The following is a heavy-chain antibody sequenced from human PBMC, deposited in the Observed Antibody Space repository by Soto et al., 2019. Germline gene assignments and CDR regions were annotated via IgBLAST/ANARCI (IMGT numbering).Heavy chain of an antibody. CDR1: GFIFSTYW. CDR2: INGDGSVT. D-gene: IGHD2-15*01. Sequence: EVQLVESGGDLVQPGGSLRVACAASGFIFSTYWIHWVRQAPGKGLVWVSQINGDGSVTGYADSVKGRFTVSRDNAKNTGFLQMNSLRVEDTAVYYCARGGVVAATDYWGQGTLVSVSS. J-gene: IGHJ4*02. CDR3: ARGGVVAATDY. V-gene: IGHV3-74*01.